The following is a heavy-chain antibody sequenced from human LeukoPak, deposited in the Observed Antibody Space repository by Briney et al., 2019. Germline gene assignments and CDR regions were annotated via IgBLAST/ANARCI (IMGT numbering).Heavy chain of an antibody. Sequence: SVKVSCKASGGTYSSDAISWVRQATGQWLEWMGGIIPLFGTANYAQKFQGRVTITADESTSTAYMELSSLRSEDTAVYYCARQWLVLPHYYDGMDVWGQGTTVTVSS. CDR1: GGTYSSDA. V-gene: IGHV1-69*13. CDR3: ARQWLVLPHYYDGMDV. CDR2: IIPLFGTA. J-gene: IGHJ6*02. D-gene: IGHD6-19*01.